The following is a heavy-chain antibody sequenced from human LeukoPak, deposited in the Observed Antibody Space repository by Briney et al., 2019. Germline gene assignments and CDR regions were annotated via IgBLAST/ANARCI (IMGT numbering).Heavy chain of an antibody. CDR3: ARDFGSSWYGWFDP. V-gene: IGHV4-61*02. J-gene: IGHJ5*02. CDR2: IYTSRST. Sequence: PSETLSLTCTVSGGSISSGSYYWSWIRQPAGKGLEWIGRIYTSRSTNYNPSLKSRVTISVDTSKNQFSLKLSSVTAADTAVYYCARDFGSSWYGWFDPWGQGTLVTVSS. CDR1: GGSISSGSYY. D-gene: IGHD6-13*01.